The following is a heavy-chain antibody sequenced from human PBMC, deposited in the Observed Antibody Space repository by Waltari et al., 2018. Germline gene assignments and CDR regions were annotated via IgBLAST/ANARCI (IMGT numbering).Heavy chain of an antibody. D-gene: IGHD6-13*01. CDR2: SYHSGST. J-gene: IGHJ4*02. CDR3: ARHLYSSSWSYYFDY. V-gene: IGHV4-38-2*01. Sequence: QVQLQESGPGLVKPSETLSLTCAVSGYSISSGYYWGWIRQPPGKGLEWIGSSYHSGSTYYTPSLKSLVTISVDTSKNQFSLKLSSVTAADTAVYYCARHLYSSSWSYYFDYWGQGTLVTVSS. CDR1: GYSISSGYY.